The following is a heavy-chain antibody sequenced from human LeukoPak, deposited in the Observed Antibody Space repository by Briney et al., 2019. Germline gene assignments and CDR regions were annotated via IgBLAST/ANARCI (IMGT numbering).Heavy chain of an antibody. V-gene: IGHV3-23*01. CDR2: ISGSGGTT. D-gene: IGHD1-26*01. CDR1: GFTFSSYS. CDR3: AKGEPARGASFDI. Sequence: GGSLRLSCAASGFTFSSYSMSWVRQAPGKGLEWVSGISGSGGTTYFAASVKGRFTISRDNSKNTLYLQMDSLRAEDTAVYYCAKGEPARGASFDIWGQGTLVTVSS. J-gene: IGHJ3*02.